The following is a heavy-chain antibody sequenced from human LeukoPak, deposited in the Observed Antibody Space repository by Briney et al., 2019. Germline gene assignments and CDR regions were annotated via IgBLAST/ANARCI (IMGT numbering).Heavy chain of an antibody. J-gene: IGHJ6*04. CDR3: ARQQDCSVGSCHPIQTYGMDV. D-gene: IGHD2-15*01. Sequence: GGSLRLSCAASGFTFSSYGMHWVRQAPGKGLEWVAVIWYDGSNKYYADSVKGRFTISRDNSKNTLYLQMNSLRAEDTAVYYCARQQDCSVGSCHPIQTYGMDVWGKGTTVTVSS. V-gene: IGHV3-33*01. CDR2: IWYDGSNK. CDR1: GFTFSSYG.